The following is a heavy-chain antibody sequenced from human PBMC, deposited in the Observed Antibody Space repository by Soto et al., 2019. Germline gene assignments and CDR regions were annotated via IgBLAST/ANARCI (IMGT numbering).Heavy chain of an antibody. V-gene: IGHV1-46*01. CDR1: GYTFTSYY. Sequence: ASVKVSCKASGYTFTSYYMHWVRQAPGQGLEWMGIISPSGGSTSYAQKFQGRVTMTRDTSTSTVYMELSSLRSEDTAVYYCAREGIYDSSGYQYYGMDVWGQGTTVTVSS. CDR2: ISPSGGST. J-gene: IGHJ6*02. D-gene: IGHD3-22*01. CDR3: AREGIYDSSGYQYYGMDV.